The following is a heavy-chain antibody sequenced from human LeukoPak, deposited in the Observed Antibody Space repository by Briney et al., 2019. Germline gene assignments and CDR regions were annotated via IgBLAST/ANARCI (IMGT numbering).Heavy chain of an antibody. CDR3: AKGAYYDILTGYYRRYYFDY. V-gene: IGHV3-23*01. J-gene: IGHJ4*02. Sequence: GGSLRLSCAASGFTFSSYAMSWVRQAPGKGLEWVSAISGSGGSTYYADSVKGRFTISRDNSKNTLYLRMNSLRAEDTAVYYCAKGAYYDILTGYYRRYYFDYWGQGTLVTVSS. CDR1: GFTFSSYA. CDR2: ISGSGGST. D-gene: IGHD3-9*01.